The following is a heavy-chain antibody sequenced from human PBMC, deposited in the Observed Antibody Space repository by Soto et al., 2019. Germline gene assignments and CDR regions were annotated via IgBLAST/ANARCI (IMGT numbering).Heavy chain of an antibody. J-gene: IGHJ4*02. CDR1: GYSFTSQK. D-gene: IGHD3-3*01. V-gene: IGHV5-10-1*01. CDR2: IDPGDSYT. CDR3: SRDSFWSGYYEIGY. Sequence: GDSLNTSFKGSGYSFTSQKITWVRQMPGKGLEWVGRIDPGDSYTRYSPSFQGRVTISVDKSVSTAYLQWNRLEASDTAIYYCSRDSFWSGYYEIGYWGQGTLVTVSS.